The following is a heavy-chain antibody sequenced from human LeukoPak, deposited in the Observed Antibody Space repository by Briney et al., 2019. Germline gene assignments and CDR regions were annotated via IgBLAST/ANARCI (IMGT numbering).Heavy chain of an antibody. CDR3: AMVFVGSSSGPTFDY. V-gene: IGHV3-30*03. CDR1: GFTFSSYG. J-gene: IGHJ4*02. Sequence: GGSLRLSCAASGFTFSSYGMHWVRQAPGKGLEWVAVISYDGSNKYYADSVKGRFTISRDNSKNTLYLQMNSLRAEDTAVYYCAMVFVGSSSGPTFDYWGQGTLVTVSS. CDR2: ISYDGSNK. D-gene: IGHD6-6*01.